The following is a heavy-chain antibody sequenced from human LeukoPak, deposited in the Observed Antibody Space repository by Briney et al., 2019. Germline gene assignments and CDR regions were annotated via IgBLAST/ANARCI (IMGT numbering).Heavy chain of an antibody. CDR3: ARTQSQSGTYRYYFGY. J-gene: IGHJ4*02. V-gene: IGHV4-61*08. D-gene: IGHD1-26*01. CDR2: IYYIRNT. Sequence: PSETLSLTCTVSGASVGSAGYYWSWIRQPPGGGLEWIGYIYYIRNTNYNPSLKSRVTMSLDPSKNQFSLKLISVTAADTAVYYCARTQSQSGTYRYYFGYWGQGTLVTVSS. CDR1: GASVGSAGYY.